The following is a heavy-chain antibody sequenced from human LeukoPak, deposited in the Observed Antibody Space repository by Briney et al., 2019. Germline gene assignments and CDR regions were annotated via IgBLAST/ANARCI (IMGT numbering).Heavy chain of an antibody. CDR3: ARRTGTTAFDI. V-gene: IGHV1-46*04. J-gene: IGHJ3*02. D-gene: IGHD1-7*01. CDR2: INPSGGST. CDR1: GYTFTSYY. Sequence: ASVKVSCKASGYTFTSYYIHWVRQAPGQGLEWMGIINPSGGSTSYAQKLQGRVTMTRDTSTGTVYMELSSLRSEDTAVYYCARRTGTTAFDIWGQGTMVTVSS.